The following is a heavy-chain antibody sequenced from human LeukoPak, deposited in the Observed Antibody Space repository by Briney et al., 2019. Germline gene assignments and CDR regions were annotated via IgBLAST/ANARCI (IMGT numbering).Heavy chain of an antibody. J-gene: IGHJ4*02. CDR1: GFTFSSYS. V-gene: IGHV3-21*01. CDR3: ARSPTGYSSSWYDY. Sequence: GGSLRLSRAPSGFTFSSYSMNWVRQAPGKGREGVSSISRSSCYIYYADSVKGRFTISRDNAKNSLYLQMNSLRAEDTAVYYCARSPTGYSSSWYDYWGQGTLVTVSS. D-gene: IGHD6-13*01. CDR2: ISRSSCYI.